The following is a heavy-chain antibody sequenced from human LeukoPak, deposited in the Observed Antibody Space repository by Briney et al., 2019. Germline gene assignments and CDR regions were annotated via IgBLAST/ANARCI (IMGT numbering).Heavy chain of an antibody. CDR3: AREGSSSGWYGFDY. D-gene: IGHD6-19*01. CDR2: ISWNSGSI. CDR1: GFTFDDYA. J-gene: IGHJ4*02. V-gene: IGHV3-9*01. Sequence: PGGSLRLSCAGSGFTFDDYAMHWVRQAPGKGLEWVSGISWNSGSIGYADSVKGRFTISRDNAKNSLYLQMNSLRAGDTAVYYCAREGSSSGWYGFDYWGQGTLVTVSS.